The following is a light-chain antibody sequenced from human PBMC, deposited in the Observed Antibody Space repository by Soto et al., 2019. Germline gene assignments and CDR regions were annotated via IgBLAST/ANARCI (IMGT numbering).Light chain of an antibody. CDR3: QQRTNCPWT. V-gene: IGKV3-11*01. Sequence: EIVLTHSPATLSLSPGEIATLSCGASQSVGSYLAWYQQKPGQAPRLLIYATSNRATGIPGRFSGSGSGTDFTLTISSLEPEDFAVYYCQQRTNCPWTFGHGTKVDIK. CDR2: ATS. J-gene: IGKJ1*01. CDR1: QSVGSY.